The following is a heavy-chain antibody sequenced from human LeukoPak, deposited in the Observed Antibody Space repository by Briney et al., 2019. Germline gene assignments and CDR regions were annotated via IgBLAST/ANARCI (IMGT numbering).Heavy chain of an antibody. V-gene: IGHV3-64D*06. D-gene: IGHD3-9*01. CDR3: VKATRVSNSDLSFDY. CDR2: ISSNGGNT. J-gene: IGHJ4*01. CDR1: GFTFSSYA. Sequence: GGSLTLSCFASGFTFSSYAMQCVSPAPGEGLEYVSAISSNGGNTYYTDSVKGRFTISRDNSKNTLYLQMSSLRAEDTAVYYCVKATRVSNSDLSFDYWGQGTLVT.